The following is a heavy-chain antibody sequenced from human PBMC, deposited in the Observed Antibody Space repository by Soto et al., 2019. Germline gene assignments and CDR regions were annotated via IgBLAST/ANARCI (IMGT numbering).Heavy chain of an antibody. V-gene: IGHV1-2*02. CDR3: ARPPGYISDWYYFDL. CDR2: ISPKSGGT. CDR1: GYTFTRYY. Sequence: ASVKVSCKASGYTFTRYYMPWGRQAPGQGFEWMGRISPKSGGTNYAQKFEGRVTMTWDTSLKTAYMELSSLISEDTAVYYCARPPGYISDWYYFDLWGQGTLVTVSS. J-gene: IGHJ4*02. D-gene: IGHD3-9*01.